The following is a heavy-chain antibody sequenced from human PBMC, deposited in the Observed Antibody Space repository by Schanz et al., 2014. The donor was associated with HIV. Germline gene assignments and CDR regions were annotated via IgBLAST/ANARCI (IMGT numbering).Heavy chain of an antibody. CDR2: ISSDGAEE. Sequence: QVQLVESGGGVVQPGRSLRLSCAASGFTFSSYGMHWVRQAPGKGLEWGAVISSDGAEEYFADSVKGRFTITRDNSKNTLYPQMNSLRTEDSALYSGAEGSCPYHDSSGFYPDYWSQGTLVTVSS. V-gene: IGHV3-30*18. CDR3: AEGSCPYHDSSGFYPDY. CDR1: GFTFSSYG. J-gene: IGHJ4*02. D-gene: IGHD3-22*01.